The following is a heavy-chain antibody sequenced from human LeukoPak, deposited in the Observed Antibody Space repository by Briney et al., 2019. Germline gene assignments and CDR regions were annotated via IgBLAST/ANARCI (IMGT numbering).Heavy chain of an antibody. CDR3: ARADSSGWYGNY. CDR1: GFTFRRYR. CDR2: INTDGSSK. Sequence: RGSLRLSSAPPGFTFRRYRTHWVRHAPRKGLVWVSHINTDGSSKNYADSVKGRFAISRDNAKNTLHLQMNSLRAEDTADYYWARADSSGWYGNYWGQGTLVTVSS. V-gene: IGHV3-74*01. D-gene: IGHD6-19*01. J-gene: IGHJ4*02.